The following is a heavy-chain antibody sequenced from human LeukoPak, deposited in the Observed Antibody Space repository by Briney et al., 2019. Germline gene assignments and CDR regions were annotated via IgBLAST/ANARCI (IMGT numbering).Heavy chain of an antibody. V-gene: IGHV4-4*07. CDR2: IYTSGST. J-gene: IGHJ5*02. CDR1: GGSISSYY. D-gene: IGHD3-10*01. CDR3: ARGLLVRGVIGFDP. Sequence: SETLSLTCTVSGGSISSYYWSWIRQPAGKGLEWIGRIYTSGSTNYNPSPKSRVTMSVDTSRNQFSLKLSSVTAADTAVYYCARGLLVRGVIGFDPWGQGTLVTVSS.